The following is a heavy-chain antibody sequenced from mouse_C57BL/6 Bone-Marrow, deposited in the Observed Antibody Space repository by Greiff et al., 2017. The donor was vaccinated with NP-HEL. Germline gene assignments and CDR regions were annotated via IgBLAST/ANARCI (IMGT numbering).Heavy chain of an antibody. Sequence: ESGPGLVKPSQSLSLTCSVTGYSITSGYYWNWIRQFPGNKLEWMGYISYDGSNNYNPSLKNRISITRDTSKNQFFLKLNSVTTEDTATYYCARGALTTEAMDYWGQGTSVTVSS. CDR1: GYSITSGYY. D-gene: IGHD1-1*01. CDR3: ARGALTTEAMDY. V-gene: IGHV3-6*01. CDR2: ISYDGSN. J-gene: IGHJ4*01.